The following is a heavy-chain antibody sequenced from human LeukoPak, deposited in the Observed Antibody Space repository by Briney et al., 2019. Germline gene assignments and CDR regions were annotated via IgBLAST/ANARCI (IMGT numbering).Heavy chain of an antibody. CDR3: ARGVGAKAIPDY. CDR2: IYYSGST. J-gene: IGHJ4*02. CDR1: GGSISSYY. D-gene: IGHD1-26*01. Sequence: SETLSLTCTVSGGSISSYYWSWIRQPPGKGLEWIGYIYYSGSTNYNPSLKSRVTISVDTSKNQFSLKLSSVTAADTAVYYRARGVGAKAIPDYWGQGTLVTVSS. V-gene: IGHV4-59*01.